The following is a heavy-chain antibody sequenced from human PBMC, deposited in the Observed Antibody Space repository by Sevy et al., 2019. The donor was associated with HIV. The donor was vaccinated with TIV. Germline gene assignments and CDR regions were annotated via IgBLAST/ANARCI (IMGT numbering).Heavy chain of an antibody. CDR3: ARGTPAFCTGGVCFNWFDP. CDR1: RFSFNGYG. Sequence: GGSLRLSCAASRFSFNGYGMHWVRQAPGKGLEWVAFIRYDGSNKYYADSVKGRFTISRDDSKNTLYLQMNSLRAEDTALSYCARGTPAFCTGGVCFNWFDPWGQGTLVTVSS. J-gene: IGHJ5*02. D-gene: IGHD2-8*02. V-gene: IGHV3-30*02. CDR2: IRYDGSNK.